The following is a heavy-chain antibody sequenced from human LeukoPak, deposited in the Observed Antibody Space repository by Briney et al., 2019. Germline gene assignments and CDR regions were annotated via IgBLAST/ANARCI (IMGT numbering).Heavy chain of an antibody. Sequence: GGSLRLSCAASGFTFSSYAMSWVRQAPGKGLEWVSAISGSGGSTYYADSVKGRFTISRDNSKNTLYLQMSSLRAEDTAIYYCAKGKMTAYLTWFDPWGQGTLVTVSS. V-gene: IGHV3-23*01. CDR3: AKGKMTAYLTWFDP. J-gene: IGHJ5*02. CDR1: GFTFSSYA. D-gene: IGHD3-9*01. CDR2: ISGSGGST.